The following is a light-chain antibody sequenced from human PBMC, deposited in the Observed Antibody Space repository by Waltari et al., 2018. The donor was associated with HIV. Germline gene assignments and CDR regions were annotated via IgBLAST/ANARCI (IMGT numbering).Light chain of an antibody. CDR3: QSYDSSLSVV. Sequence: QSVLTQPPSVSGAPGPRVTISCPGSSSNLGAGYDVHWYHHFPGRAPKLLIYGHSNRASGVPGRFSGSRSGASASLAITGLRAEDEADYYCQSYDSSLSVVFGGGTTLTVL. V-gene: IGLV1-40*03. CDR1: SSNLGAGYD. J-gene: IGLJ2*01. CDR2: GHS.